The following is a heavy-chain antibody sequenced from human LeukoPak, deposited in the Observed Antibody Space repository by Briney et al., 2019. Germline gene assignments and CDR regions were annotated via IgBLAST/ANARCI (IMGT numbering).Heavy chain of an antibody. J-gene: IGHJ4*02. CDR3: ARELLSLDY. V-gene: IGHV3-11*04. Sequence: GGSLRLSCSASGISFSDYHMSWIRQAPGKGLERISHISGTGRTIHYADSVKGRFVISRDNAKNSLYLQMNSLRVEDTAVYYCARELLSLDYWGQGTLVTVSS. CDR1: GISFSDYH. CDR2: ISGTGRTI. D-gene: IGHD3-10*01.